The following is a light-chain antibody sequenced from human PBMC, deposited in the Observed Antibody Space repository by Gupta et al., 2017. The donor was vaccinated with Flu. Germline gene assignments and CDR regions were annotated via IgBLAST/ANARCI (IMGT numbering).Light chain of an antibody. J-gene: IGLJ3*02. V-gene: IGLV3-25*02. CDR1: AWGNQN. CDR3: QSAHISGTSVV. CDR2: KDS. Sequence: SYELTQPPPVSVSPGQTARITCPGDAWGNQNVDWYQQKQGQAPVLVIEKDSERPSGIPERFSCSRSGTTATWTISGVQAEDKADDDCQSAHISGTSVVFGGGTDLTVL.